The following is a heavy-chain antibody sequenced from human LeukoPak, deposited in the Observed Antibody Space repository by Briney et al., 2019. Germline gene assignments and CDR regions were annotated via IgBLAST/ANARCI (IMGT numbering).Heavy chain of an antibody. CDR2: INPNSGGT. CDR3: ATSLAVAGHLDY. J-gene: IGHJ4*02. V-gene: IGHV1-2*02. CDR1: GYTFTGYY. Sequence: ASVKVSCKASGYTFTGYYMHWVRQAPGQGLEWMGWINPNSGGTNYAQKFQGRVTMTEDTSTDTAYMELSSLRSEDTAVYYCATSLAVAGHLDYWGQGTLVTVSS. D-gene: IGHD6-19*01.